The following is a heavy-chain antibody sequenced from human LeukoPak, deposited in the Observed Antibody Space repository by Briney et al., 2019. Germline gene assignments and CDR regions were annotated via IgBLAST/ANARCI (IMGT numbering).Heavy chain of an antibody. CDR2: IYYSGST. J-gene: IGHJ4*02. CDR3: ARQSQYYYDSSGYYPPTYYFDY. CDR1: GGSISSSSYY. Sequence: PSETLSLTCTVSGGSISSSSYYWGWIRQPPGKGLEWIGSIYYSGSTYYNPSLKSRVTISVDTSKNQFSLKLSSVTAADTAVYYCARQSQYYYDSSGYYPPTYYFDYWGQGTLVTVSS. D-gene: IGHD3-22*01. V-gene: IGHV4-39*01.